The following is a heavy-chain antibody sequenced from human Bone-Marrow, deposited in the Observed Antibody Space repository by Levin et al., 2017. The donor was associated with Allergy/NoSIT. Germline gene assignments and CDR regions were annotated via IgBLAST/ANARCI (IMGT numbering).Heavy chain of an antibody. J-gene: IGHJ4*02. CDR1: GDRVSTNSAA. Sequence: SQTLSLTCAISGDRVSTNSAAWNWIRQSPSRGLEWLGRTYYRSKFYNNYAVSVKSRLTINPDTSKNQLSLQLNSVTPEDTAVYYCARSYCSTTSCQNPFDYWGQGTLVTVSS. CDR2: TYYRSKFYN. V-gene: IGHV6-1*01. D-gene: IGHD2-2*01. CDR3: ARSYCSTTSCQNPFDY.